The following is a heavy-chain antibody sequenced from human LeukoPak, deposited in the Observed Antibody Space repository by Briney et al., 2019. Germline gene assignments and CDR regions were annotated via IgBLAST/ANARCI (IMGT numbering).Heavy chain of an antibody. Sequence: EASVKVSCKASGYTFTDHAMHWVRQVPGQGLEWMGWINTNTGNPTYAQGFTGRFVFSLDTSVTSAFLQIATLKAEDTAIYYCARGGIAAAVPDFDHWGQGTLFTVSS. CDR2: INTNTGNP. J-gene: IGHJ4*02. CDR1: GYTFTDHA. V-gene: IGHV7-4-1*01. CDR3: ARGGIAAAVPDFDH. D-gene: IGHD6-25*01.